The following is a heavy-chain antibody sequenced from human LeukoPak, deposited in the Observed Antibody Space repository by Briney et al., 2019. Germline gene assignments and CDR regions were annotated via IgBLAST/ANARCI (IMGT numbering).Heavy chain of an antibody. J-gene: IGHJ4*02. CDR1: GFTFSTYV. CDR3: VRGTDY. Sequence: PGGSLSLSCSVSGFTFSTYVMHWVRQAPGKGLEYVSAISSNGDNTYYADSVKGRFTISRDNSKNTLYLQMSSLRADDTAVYYCVRGTDYWGQGTLVTVSS. V-gene: IGHV3-64D*06. CDR2: ISSNGDNT.